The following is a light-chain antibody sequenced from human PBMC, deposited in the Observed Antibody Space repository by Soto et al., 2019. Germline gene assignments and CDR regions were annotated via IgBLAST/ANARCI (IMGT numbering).Light chain of an antibody. J-gene: IGKJ2*01. CDR2: GAS. Sequence: EIVMTQSPATLSVSPGERATLSCRASQSVRSNLAWYQQKPGQAPRLLIYGASTRATGIPARFSGSGSGTEFTLTISSLQSEDFAVYYCQQYINWSYTFGQGTKLEIK. CDR3: QQYINWSYT. V-gene: IGKV3-15*01. CDR1: QSVRSN.